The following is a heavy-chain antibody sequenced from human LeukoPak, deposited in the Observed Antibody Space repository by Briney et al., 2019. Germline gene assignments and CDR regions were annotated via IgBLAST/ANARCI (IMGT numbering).Heavy chain of an antibody. D-gene: IGHD3-22*01. CDR3: AKDGFDYYDSSGYYYFNY. Sequence: PGGSLRLSCAASGFTFSNHAMSCVRQAPGKGLQWVSAISGGGVAIYYADSVKGRFTISRDNSKNTLYLQMNSLRAEDTAVYYCAKDGFDYYDSSGYYYFNYWGQGTLVTVSS. J-gene: IGHJ4*02. V-gene: IGHV3-23*01. CDR1: GFTFSNHA. CDR2: ISGGGVAI.